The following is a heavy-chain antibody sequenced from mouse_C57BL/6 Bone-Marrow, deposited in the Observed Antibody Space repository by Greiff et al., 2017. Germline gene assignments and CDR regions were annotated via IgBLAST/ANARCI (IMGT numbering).Heavy chain of an antibody. CDR1: GYTFTSYW. D-gene: IGHD1-1*01. Sequence: VQLQQPGAELVMPGASVKLSCKASGYTFTSYWMHWVKQRPGQGLEWIGEIDPSDSYTNYNQKFKGKSTLTVDKSSSTAYMHLSSLTSEDYAVYYCARERLLRAWFAYWGQGTLVTVTA. CDR2: IDPSDSYT. V-gene: IGHV1-69*01. CDR3: ARERLLRAWFAY. J-gene: IGHJ3*01.